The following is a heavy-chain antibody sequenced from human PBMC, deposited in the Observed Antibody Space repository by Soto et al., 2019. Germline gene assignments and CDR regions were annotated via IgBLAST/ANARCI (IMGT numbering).Heavy chain of an antibody. J-gene: IGHJ6*03. CDR2: IYSGGST. CDR1: GFTVSSNY. V-gene: IGHV3-66*01. Sequence: GGSLRLSCAASGFTVSSNYMSWVRQAPGKGLEWVSVIYSGGSTYYADSVKGRFTISRDNSKNTLYLQMNSLRAEDTAVYYCARDSPGYCSSTSCHYYYMDVWGKGTTVTVSS. CDR3: ARDSPGYCSSTSCHYYYMDV. D-gene: IGHD2-2*01.